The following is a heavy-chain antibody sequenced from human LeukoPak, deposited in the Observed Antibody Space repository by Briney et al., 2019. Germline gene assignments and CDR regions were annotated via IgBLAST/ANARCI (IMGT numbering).Heavy chain of an antibody. CDR2: IQHDGSNK. J-gene: IGHJ6*03. Sequence: GGSLRLSCVVSGFTFTSHGMHWIRQAPGKGLEWVAFIQHDGSNKYHADSVKGRFTISRDDSKNTLYLQMNSLRVEDTALYYCAKDSAFYYIDVWGKGTTVIISS. V-gene: IGHV3-30*02. D-gene: IGHD3-10*01. CDR1: GFTFTSHG. CDR3: AKDSAFYYIDV.